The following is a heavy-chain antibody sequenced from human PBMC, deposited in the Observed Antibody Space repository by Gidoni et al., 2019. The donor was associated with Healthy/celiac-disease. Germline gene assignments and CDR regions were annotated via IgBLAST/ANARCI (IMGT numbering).Heavy chain of an antibody. D-gene: IGHD6-13*01. CDR3: AKDSGYSSSWYRGDAFDI. Sequence: EVQLVESGGGLVQPGRSLSLSCAASGFTFDDYAMHWVRQAPGKGLGWVSGISWNSGSIGYADSVKGRFTISRDNAKNSLYLQMNSLRAEDTALYYCAKDSGYSSSWYRGDAFDIWGQGTMVTVSS. V-gene: IGHV3-9*01. J-gene: IGHJ3*02. CDR1: GFTFDDYA. CDR2: ISWNSGSI.